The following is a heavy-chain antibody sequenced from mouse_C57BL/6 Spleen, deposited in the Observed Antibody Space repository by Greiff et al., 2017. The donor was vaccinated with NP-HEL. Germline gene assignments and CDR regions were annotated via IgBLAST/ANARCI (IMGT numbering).Heavy chain of an antibody. CDR3: ARGEAYDYDEGYAMDY. CDR1: GYTFTSYW. Sequence: VQLQQPGAELVKPGASVKLSCKASGYTFTSYWMHWVKQRPGQGLEWIGMIHPNSGSTNYNEKFKSKATLTVDKSSSTAYMQLSSLTSEDSAVYYCARGEAYDYDEGYAMDYWGQGTSVTVSS. D-gene: IGHD2-4*01. V-gene: IGHV1-64*01. CDR2: IHPNSGST. J-gene: IGHJ4*01.